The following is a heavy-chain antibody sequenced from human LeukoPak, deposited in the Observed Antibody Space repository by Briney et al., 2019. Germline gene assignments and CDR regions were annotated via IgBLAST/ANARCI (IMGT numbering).Heavy chain of an antibody. CDR2: ISGSGGSA. CDR3: AKGSRDSSGWYRDY. J-gene: IGHJ4*02. Sequence: GGSLRLSCAASGFTFSTYAMSWVRQAPGKGLEWVSAISGSGGSAYYADSVKGRFTISRDNSQNTLSLQMNSLRADDTAVYYCAKGSRDSSGWYRDYWGQGTLVTVSS. CDR1: GFTFSTYA. V-gene: IGHV3-23*01. D-gene: IGHD6-19*01.